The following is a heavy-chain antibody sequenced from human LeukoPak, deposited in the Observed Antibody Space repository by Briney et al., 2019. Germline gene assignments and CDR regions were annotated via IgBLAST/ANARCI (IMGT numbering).Heavy chain of an antibody. CDR2: ISPNGVIT. CDR1: GFTFSSYE. V-gene: IGHV3-23*01. CDR3: AKDDAWLQYGN. J-gene: IGHJ4*02. Sequence: GGSLRLSCAASGFTFSSYEMNWVRQAPGKGLEWVSGISPNGVITYYADSVKGRFTISRDNSKGTVYLQMNSLRLEDTAVYYCAKDDAWLQYGNWGRGTLVTVSS. D-gene: IGHD5-24*01.